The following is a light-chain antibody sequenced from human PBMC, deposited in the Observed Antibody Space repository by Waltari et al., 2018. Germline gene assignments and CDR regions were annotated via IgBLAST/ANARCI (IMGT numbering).Light chain of an antibody. Sequence: DIQLTQSPYTLSASVGDRVTIACRASQSISSWLAWYQQKPGKAPKLLIYKASFLESGVPSRFSGSGSGTEFTLTISSLQPDDFATYYCQQYDSSSREWTFGQGTKVEIK. J-gene: IGKJ1*01. V-gene: IGKV1-5*03. CDR1: QSISSW. CDR2: KAS. CDR3: QQYDSSSREWT.